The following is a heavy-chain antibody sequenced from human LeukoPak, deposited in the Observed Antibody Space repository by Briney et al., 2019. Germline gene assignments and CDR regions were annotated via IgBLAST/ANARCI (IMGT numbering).Heavy chain of an antibody. D-gene: IGHD6-19*01. V-gene: IGHV3-7*03. Sequence: QSGGSLRLSCAASGFTFSSYWMSWVRQAPGKGLEWVANIYQDGSEKYYVDSVKGRFTISRDNAKNSLYLQMNSLRAEDTAVYYCAKEGVIAVAGTGWFDPWGQGTLVTVSS. CDR2: IYQDGSEK. J-gene: IGHJ5*02. CDR1: GFTFSSYW. CDR3: AKEGVIAVAGTGWFDP.